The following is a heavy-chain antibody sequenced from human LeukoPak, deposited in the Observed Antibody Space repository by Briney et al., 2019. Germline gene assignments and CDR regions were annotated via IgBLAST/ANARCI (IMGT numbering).Heavy chain of an antibody. CDR2: IYTSGST. CDR3: ARTSHYDFWSRLRPGWFDP. CDR1: GGSIRSYY. Sequence: SETLSLTCTVSGGSIRSYYWSWIRQPPGKGLEWIGYIYTSGSTNYNPSLKSRVTISVDTSKNQFSLKLSSVAAADTAVYYCARTSHYDFWSRLRPGWFDPWGQGTLVTVSS. J-gene: IGHJ5*02. D-gene: IGHD3-3*01. V-gene: IGHV4-4*09.